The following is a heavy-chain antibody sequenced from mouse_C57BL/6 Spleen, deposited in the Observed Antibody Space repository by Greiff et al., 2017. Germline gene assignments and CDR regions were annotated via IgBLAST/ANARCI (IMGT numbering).Heavy chain of an antibody. Sequence: EVKLVESGGGLVKPGGSLKLSCAASGFTFSDYGMHWVRQAPEKGLEWVAYISSGSSTIYSADTVKGRFTISRDNAKNTLFLQMTSLRSEDTAMYYCARSFDGYYSDYWGQGTTLTVSS. CDR3: ARSFDGYYSDY. CDR2: ISSGSSTI. V-gene: IGHV5-17*01. CDR1: GFTFSDYG. D-gene: IGHD2-3*01. J-gene: IGHJ2*01.